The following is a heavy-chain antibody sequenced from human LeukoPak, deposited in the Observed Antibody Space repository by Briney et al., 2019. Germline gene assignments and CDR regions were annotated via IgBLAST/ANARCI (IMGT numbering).Heavy chain of an antibody. D-gene: IGHD6-19*01. Sequence: SVKVSCKASGGTFSSYAISSVRQAPGQGLEWMGGIIPIFGTANYAQKFQGRVTITANKSTSTAYMELSSLRSDDTAVYYCAAGSSGWYGNFDYWGQGTLVTVSS. CDR3: AAGSSGWYGNFDY. V-gene: IGHV1-69*06. CDR1: GGTFSSYA. J-gene: IGHJ4*02. CDR2: IIPIFGTA.